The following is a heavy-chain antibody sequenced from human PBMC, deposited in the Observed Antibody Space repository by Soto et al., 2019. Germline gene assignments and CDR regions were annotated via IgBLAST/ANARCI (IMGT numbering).Heavy chain of an antibody. Sequence: QVQLVQSGPEVKKPAASVQVSCKASGYPFTSYGIVWVRQAPGQGLEGMGWISRYSGETRYTEKFQDRLTLTTDRATSTAYMYRWRLTSDDAALYCCAGVPGAGGDFWGQGTLVIVSS. CDR3: AGVPGAGGDF. V-gene: IGHV1-18*01. CDR1: GYPFTSYG. CDR2: ISRYSGET. J-gene: IGHJ4*02. D-gene: IGHD6-19*01.